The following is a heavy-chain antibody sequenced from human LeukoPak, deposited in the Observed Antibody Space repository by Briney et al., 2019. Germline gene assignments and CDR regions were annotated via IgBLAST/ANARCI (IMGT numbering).Heavy chain of an antibody. J-gene: IGHJ5*02. D-gene: IGHD6-19*01. Sequence: ASVKVACKASGGSFSSYAIRWGRRAPGQRVEWMGWISAYNCSTHNPQKLQARVTMTTDTSTSTASPPPSSVTSDGPAVYYCARAGPPHRGSGSWKTTNSFDPSGQGTPVTVSS. CDR3: ARAGPPHRGSGSWKTTNSFDP. CDR2: ISAYNCST. CDR1: GGSFSSYA. V-gene: IGHV1-18*01.